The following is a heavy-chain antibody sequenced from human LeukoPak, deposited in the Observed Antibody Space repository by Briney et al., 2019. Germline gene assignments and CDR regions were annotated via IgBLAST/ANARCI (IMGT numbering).Heavy chain of an antibody. CDR2: IYYSGST. Sequence: SETLSLTCTVSGGSISSGGYYWSWIRQHPGKGLEWIGYIYYSGSTYYNPSLKSRVTISVDTSKNQFSLKLSSVTAADMAVYYCARGCVLPDQVDYWGQGTLVTVSS. CDR3: ARGCVLPDQVDY. V-gene: IGHV4-31*03. D-gene: IGHD2-8*01. CDR1: GGSISSGGYY. J-gene: IGHJ4*02.